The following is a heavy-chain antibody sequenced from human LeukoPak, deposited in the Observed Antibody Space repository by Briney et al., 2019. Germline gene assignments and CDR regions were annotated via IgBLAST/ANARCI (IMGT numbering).Heavy chain of an antibody. CDR2: ISYDGDNE. CDR3: AREATYYDILTGYEH. D-gene: IGHD3-9*01. Sequence: PGGSLRLSCAASGFPFRNYDMHWVRQAPGKGLAWVALISYDGDNEYYTDSVKGRFTISRDNSRNTLYLQMNSLRAEDTAVYYCAREATYYDILTGYEHWGQGTLVTVSS. J-gene: IGHJ1*01. V-gene: IGHV3-30*03. CDR1: GFPFRNYD.